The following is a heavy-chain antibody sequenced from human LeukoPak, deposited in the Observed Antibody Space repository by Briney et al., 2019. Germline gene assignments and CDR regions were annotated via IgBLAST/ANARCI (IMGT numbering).Heavy chain of an antibody. Sequence: SETLSLTCTVSGGSTTGYDWSWIRQPPGKGLERIGCMYYSGSTNYNPSLKSRVTISVDTSKNQFSLKLSSVTAADTAVYYCAREGATTITMVRGVENAFDIWGQGTMVTVSS. CDR3: AREGATTITMVRGVENAFDI. CDR1: GGSTTGYD. J-gene: IGHJ3*02. D-gene: IGHD3-10*01. CDR2: MYYSGST. V-gene: IGHV4-59*01.